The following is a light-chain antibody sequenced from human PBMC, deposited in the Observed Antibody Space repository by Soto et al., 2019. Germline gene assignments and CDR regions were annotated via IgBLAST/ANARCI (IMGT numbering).Light chain of an antibody. Sequence: DIQMTQSPSSVSASIGDRVTITCRASQNIRNYLNWFQQKPGKAPKLLIYAASSLQSGVPSRFSGSGSGTDYTLTISSLQPEDSATYYCQQSYSVPFTFGPGTKVDLK. V-gene: IGKV1-39*01. CDR2: AAS. J-gene: IGKJ3*01. CDR3: QQSYSVPFT. CDR1: QNIRNY.